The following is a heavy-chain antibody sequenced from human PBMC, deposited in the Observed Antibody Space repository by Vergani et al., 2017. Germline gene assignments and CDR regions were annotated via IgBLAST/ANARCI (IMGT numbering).Heavy chain of an antibody. CDR1: GGSFSGYY. J-gene: IGHJ4*02. Sequence: QVQLQQWGAGLLKPSETLSLTCAVYGGSFSGYYWSWIRQPPGKGLEWIGYIYHSGSTYYNPSLKSRVTISVDRSKNQFSLKLSSVTAADTAVYYCARGVYGYYFDYWGQGTLVTVSS. CDR3: ARGVYGYYFDY. V-gene: IGHV4-34*01. D-gene: IGHD2-8*01. CDR2: IYHSGST.